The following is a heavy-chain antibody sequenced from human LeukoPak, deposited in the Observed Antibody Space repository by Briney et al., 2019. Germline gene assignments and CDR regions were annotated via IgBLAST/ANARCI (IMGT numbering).Heavy chain of an antibody. V-gene: IGHV3-48*01. CDR1: GFTFSSYS. Sequence: GGSLRLSCAASGFTFSSYSMNWVRQAPGKGLEWVSYISSSSSTIYYADSVKGRFSISRDNSKNTLYLQMNSLRAEDTAVYYCARRAGAYTHPYDYWGQGTLVTVSS. J-gene: IGHJ4*02. D-gene: IGHD3-16*01. CDR3: ARRAGAYTHPYDY. CDR2: ISSSSSTI.